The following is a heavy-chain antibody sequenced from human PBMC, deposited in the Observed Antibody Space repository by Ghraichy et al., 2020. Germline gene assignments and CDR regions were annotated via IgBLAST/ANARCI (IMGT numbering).Heavy chain of an antibody. CDR3: SRSSSGWGCFDP. Sequence: GGSLRLSCAASGFTFSSYAMSWVRQAPGKGLEWVSSISGNGGSTHYADSEKGRFTISRDNSKNTLYLQMNSLRAEDNGVYYWSRSSSGWGCFDPWGQGTLVTVSS. CDR1: GFTFSSYA. D-gene: IGHD6-19*01. V-gene: IGHV3-23*01. J-gene: IGHJ5*02. CDR2: ISGNGGST.